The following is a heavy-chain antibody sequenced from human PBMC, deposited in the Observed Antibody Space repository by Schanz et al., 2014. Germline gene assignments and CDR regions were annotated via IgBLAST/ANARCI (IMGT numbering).Heavy chain of an antibody. CDR2: IIPITGIT. D-gene: IGHD5-12*01. Sequence: QVQLVQSGAEVKKPGASVKVSCKASGDTFRSYTINWVRHAPGQGLEWMGRIIPITGITNYAQKFPDRVTFTADKSTITAFLEVNSLRSDDTAVYYCARTGYDPSLTHWGQGTLVTVSS. CDR1: GDTFRSYT. CDR3: ARTGYDPSLTH. V-gene: IGHV1-69*09. J-gene: IGHJ4*02.